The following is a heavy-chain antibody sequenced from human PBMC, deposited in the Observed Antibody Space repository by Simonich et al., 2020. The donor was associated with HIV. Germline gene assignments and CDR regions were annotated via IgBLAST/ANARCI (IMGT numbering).Heavy chain of an antibody. CDR3: ARVVGIAAAIDSFQH. D-gene: IGHD6-13*01. CDR1: GYSISSGYY. CDR2: IYHSRST. V-gene: IGHV4-38-2*01. Sequence: QVQLQESGPGLVKPSETLSLTCAVSGYSISSGYYWGWIRQPPGQGLEWIGSIYHSRSTHYNPSLKSRVTISVDTSKNHFALKRSSVTAADTAVYYCARVVGIAAAIDSFQHWGQGTLVTVSS. J-gene: IGHJ1*01.